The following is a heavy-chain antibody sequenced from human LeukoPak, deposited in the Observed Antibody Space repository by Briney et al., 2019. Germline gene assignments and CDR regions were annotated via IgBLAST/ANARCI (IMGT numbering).Heavy chain of an antibody. J-gene: IGHJ4*02. V-gene: IGHV4-39*01. CDR2: FHFSGST. D-gene: IGHD3-22*01. CDR3: ARPFQDYDKGTFFYFFDF. Sequence: PSETLSLTCTVSGGSISSGDYYWSWIRQPPGKGLEWIGTFHFSGSTYYNPSLKSRVTISVDTSKNSVSLMLRSVTAADTAVYFCARPFQDYDKGTFFYFFDFWGQGILVTVSS. CDR1: GGSISSGDYY.